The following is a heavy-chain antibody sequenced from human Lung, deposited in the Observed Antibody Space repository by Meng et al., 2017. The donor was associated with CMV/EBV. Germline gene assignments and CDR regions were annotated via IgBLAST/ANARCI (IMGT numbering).Heavy chain of an antibody. J-gene: IGHJ4*02. V-gene: IGHV4-34*01. D-gene: IGHD3-10*01. Sequence: GTFLCCDWGWIRQSPGRGLEWIGEMKHRGSTTYNPSLKSRVTMSVATYKSQFSLRLRSVTAAYTSVYYCARGYGAETYLNYFGYWGQGTLVTVSS. CDR1: GTFLCCD. CDR3: ARGYGAETYLNYFGY. CDR2: MKHRGST.